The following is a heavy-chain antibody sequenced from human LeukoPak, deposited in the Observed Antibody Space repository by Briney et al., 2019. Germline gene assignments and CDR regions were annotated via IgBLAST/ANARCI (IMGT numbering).Heavy chain of an antibody. CDR1: GFTFSSYS. CDR3: AILDICSGGSCYGGLDY. CDR2: ISSSSSYI. Sequence: GGSLRLSCAASGFTFSSYSMNWVRQAPGKGLEWVSSISSSSSYIYYADSVKGRFTISRDNAKNSLYLQMNSLRAEDTAVYYCAILDICSGGSCYGGLDYWGQGTLVTVSS. J-gene: IGHJ4*02. V-gene: IGHV3-21*01. D-gene: IGHD2-15*01.